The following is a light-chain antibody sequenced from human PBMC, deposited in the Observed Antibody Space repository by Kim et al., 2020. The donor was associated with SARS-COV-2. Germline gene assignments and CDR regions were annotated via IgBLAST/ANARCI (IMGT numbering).Light chain of an antibody. J-gene: IGKJ4*01. V-gene: IGKV3-11*01. CDR3: QQRYSWPLT. Sequence: SPGERATLSCRASQSVSSSLAWYQHKPGQAPRLLIYDASNRATGIPARFSGSGSGTDFTLTISSLEPEDFAVYFCQQRYSWPLTFGGGTKVDIK. CDR2: DAS. CDR1: QSVSSS.